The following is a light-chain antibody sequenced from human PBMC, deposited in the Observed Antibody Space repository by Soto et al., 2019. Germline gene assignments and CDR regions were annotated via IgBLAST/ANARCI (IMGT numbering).Light chain of an antibody. J-gene: IGLJ7*01. Sequence: QSALTQPASVSGSPGQSITISCTGTSSDVGGYNYVSWYQQHPGKAPKLMIYDVSNRPSGVSKRFSGSKSGNTASLTISGLQAEDEADYYCSSYTSSSTLPAVFGGGTQLTVL. CDR2: DVS. CDR1: SSDVGGYNY. V-gene: IGLV2-14*01. CDR3: SSYTSSSTLPAV.